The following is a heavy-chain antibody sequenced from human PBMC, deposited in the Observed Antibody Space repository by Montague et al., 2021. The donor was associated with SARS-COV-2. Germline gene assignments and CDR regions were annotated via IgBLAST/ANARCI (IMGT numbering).Heavy chain of an antibody. D-gene: IGHD2-2*01. CDR2: INHSGST. V-gene: IGHV4-34*01. CDR3: ARVRAAPAAMLILSLGRTYYGMDV. J-gene: IGHJ6*02. Sequence: SETLSLTCAVYGGSFSGYYWSWIRQPPGKGLEWIGEINHSGSTNYNPSLKSRVTISVGTSKNQLSLKLSSVTAGDTAVHYCARVRAAPAAMLILSLGRTYYGMDVWGQGTTVTVSS. CDR1: GGSFSGYY.